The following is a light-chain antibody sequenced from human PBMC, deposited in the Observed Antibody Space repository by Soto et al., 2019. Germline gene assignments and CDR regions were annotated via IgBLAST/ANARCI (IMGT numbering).Light chain of an antibody. CDR2: LGS. J-gene: IGKJ1*01. CDR1: QSLLHTNGINY. CDR3: MQALQKPST. V-gene: IGKV2-28*01. Sequence: DLVVTQSPLSLPVTPGEPASMSCRASQSLLHTNGINYLHRNLQKPGQSPQLLIYLGSNRASGDPDRFSGRGSGTEYTLRISRVEAEDVGIYYCMQALQKPSTFGQGTKEDVK.